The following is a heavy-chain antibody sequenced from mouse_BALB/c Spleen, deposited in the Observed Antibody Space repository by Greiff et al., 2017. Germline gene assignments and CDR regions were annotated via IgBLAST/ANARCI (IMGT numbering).Heavy chain of an antibody. D-gene: IGHD2-10*01. Sequence: VQLVESGPGLVAPSQSLSITCTVSGFSLTSYGVHWVRQPPGKGLEWLGVIWAGGSTNYNSALMSRLSTSKDNSKSQVFLKMNSLQTDDTAMYYCARASYYGNYYAMDYWGQGTSVTVSS. CDR2: IWAGGST. CDR1: GFSLTSYG. J-gene: IGHJ4*01. V-gene: IGHV2-9*02. CDR3: ARASYYGNYYAMDY.